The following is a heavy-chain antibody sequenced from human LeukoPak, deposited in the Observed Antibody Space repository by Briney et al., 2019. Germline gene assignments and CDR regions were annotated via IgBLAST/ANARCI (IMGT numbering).Heavy chain of an antibody. CDR1: GFTFNNYA. V-gene: IGHV3-23*01. Sequence: PGGSLRLSCAASGFTFNNYAMNWVRQAPGKGLEWVSGISGSGGSTYYADSVKGRFTISRDNSKNTLYLQMNRLRAEDTAVYFCAKDPLSYYDSSGYRYFDYWGQETLVTVSS. CDR3: AKDPLSYYDSSGYRYFDY. J-gene: IGHJ4*02. D-gene: IGHD3-22*01. CDR2: ISGSGGST.